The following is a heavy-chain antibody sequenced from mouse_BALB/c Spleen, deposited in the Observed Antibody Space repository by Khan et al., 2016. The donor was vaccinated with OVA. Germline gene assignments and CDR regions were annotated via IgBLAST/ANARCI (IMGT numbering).Heavy chain of an antibody. CDR1: GYTFTYYV. CDR3: ARGDGYYVYFDY. D-gene: IGHD2-3*01. Sequence: VQLQESGPELVKPGASVKLSCKASGYTFTYYVITWVKQRTGQGLEWIGEIYPGSDNAYYNERFKGKATLTADKSSNTTHMQLSSLTSEDSAVYICARGDGYYVYFDYWGQGTTRTVAS. V-gene: IGHV1-81*01. J-gene: IGHJ2*01. CDR2: IYPGSDNA.